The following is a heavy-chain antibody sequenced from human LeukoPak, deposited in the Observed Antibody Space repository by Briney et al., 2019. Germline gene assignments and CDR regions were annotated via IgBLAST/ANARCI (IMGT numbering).Heavy chain of an antibody. V-gene: IGHV1-18*01. CDR1: GYTFTNYG. CDR2: ISAYNGNT. CDR3: ANTVRGIAVAGPFDY. J-gene: IGHJ4*02. Sequence: ASVKVSCKASGYTFTNYGISWVRQAPGQGLEWMGWISAYNGNTNYAQKLQGRVTMTTDTSTSTAYMELRSLRSDDTAVYYCANTVRGIAVAGPFDYWGQGTLVTVSS. D-gene: IGHD6-19*01.